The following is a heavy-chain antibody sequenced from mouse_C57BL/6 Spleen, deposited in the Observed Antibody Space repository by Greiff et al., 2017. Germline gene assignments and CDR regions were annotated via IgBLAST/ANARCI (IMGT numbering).Heavy chain of an antibody. V-gene: IGHV7-3*01. J-gene: IGHJ4*01. D-gene: IGHD1-1*01. CDR1: GFTFTDYY. Sequence: DVQLVESGGGLVQPGGSLSLSCAASGFTFTDYYMSWVRQPPGKALEWLGFIRNKANGYTTEYSASVKGRFTISRDNSQSILYLQMNALRAEDSATYYCARCHYYGSSYYYYAMDYWGQGTSVTVSS. CDR2: IRNKANGYTT. CDR3: ARCHYYGSSYYYYAMDY.